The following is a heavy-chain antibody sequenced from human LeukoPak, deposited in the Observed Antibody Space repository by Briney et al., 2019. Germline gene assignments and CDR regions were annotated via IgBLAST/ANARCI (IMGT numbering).Heavy chain of an antibody. D-gene: IGHD1-26*01. Sequence: ASVKVSCKASGYTFTHYHFSWVRQAPGQGLEWMGWINTDNGNTNYAQKFQGRVTMTRDTSISTAYMELSRLRSDDTAAYYCARSRGGSGSILNYWGQGTLVTVSS. CDR2: INTDNGNT. V-gene: IGHV1-2*02. CDR3: ARSRGGSGSILNY. CDR1: GYTFTHYH. J-gene: IGHJ4*02.